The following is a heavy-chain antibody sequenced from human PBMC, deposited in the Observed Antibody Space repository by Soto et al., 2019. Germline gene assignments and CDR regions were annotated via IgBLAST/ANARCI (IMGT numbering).Heavy chain of an antibody. CDR1: GFTFSTYG. J-gene: IGHJ4*02. D-gene: IGHD6-13*01. V-gene: IGHV3-30*18. CDR3: AKEYGSTWIDH. Sequence: GGSLRLSCAASGFTFSTYGMHWVRQAPGKGLEWVAAMSYDGTKEYYVDSVKGRFTISRDNSRNTLFLQLNSLRAEDTAVYYCAKEYGSTWIDHWGQGTLVTV. CDR2: MSYDGTKE.